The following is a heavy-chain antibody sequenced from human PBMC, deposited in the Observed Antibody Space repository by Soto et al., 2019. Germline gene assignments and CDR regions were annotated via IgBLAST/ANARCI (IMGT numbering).Heavy chain of an antibody. J-gene: IGHJ4*02. CDR1: GFTFSSYG. Sequence: QVQLVESGGGVVQPGRSLRLSCAASGFTFSSYGMHWVRQAPGKGLEWVAVIWNDGSNKYYADSVKGRFTISRDNSKNTLYLQMNSLRAEDTAVYYCARDQIVGASPPDYWGQGTLVTVSS. D-gene: IGHD1-26*01. CDR3: ARDQIVGASPPDY. V-gene: IGHV3-33*01. CDR2: IWNDGSNK.